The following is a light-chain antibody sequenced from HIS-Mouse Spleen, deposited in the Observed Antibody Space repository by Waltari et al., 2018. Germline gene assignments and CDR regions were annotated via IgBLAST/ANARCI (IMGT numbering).Light chain of an antibody. V-gene: IGLV3-10*01. CDR1: ALPPKY. CDR3: YSTDSSGNHRV. Sequence: SYELTHPPSVSVSPGQTARITSSGAALPPKYAHRYQQKSGQAPVLVIYEDSKRPAGFPERFSGSSSGTMATLTISGAQVEDEADYYCYSTDSSGNHRVFGGGTKLTVL. J-gene: IGLJ2*01. CDR2: EDS.